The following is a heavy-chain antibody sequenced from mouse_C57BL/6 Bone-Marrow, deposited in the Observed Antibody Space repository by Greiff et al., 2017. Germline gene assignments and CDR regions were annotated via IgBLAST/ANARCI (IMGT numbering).Heavy chain of an antibody. Sequence: QVQLQQPGAELVKPGASVKLSCKASGYTFTSYWMQWVKQRPGQGLEWIGEIDPSDSYTNYNQKFKGKATLTVDTSSSTAYMQLSSLTSEDSAVYYCARLYSSSYVGFAYWGQGTLVTVSA. CDR1: GYTFTSYW. CDR3: ARLYSSSYVGFAY. CDR2: IDPSDSYT. D-gene: IGHD1-1*01. J-gene: IGHJ3*01. V-gene: IGHV1-50*01.